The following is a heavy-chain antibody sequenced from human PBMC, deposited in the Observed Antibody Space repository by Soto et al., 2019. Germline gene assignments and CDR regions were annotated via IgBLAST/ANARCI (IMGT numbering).Heavy chain of an antibody. Sequence: PSETLSLTGTVSGGSISSSDYYWGWIRQPPGKGLEWIGYTYYSGTTYYNPSLKSRIAISTDTSKNQCSMRLSFVTDADKAVYYYVRERYSFGSSDFDSFGQ. CDR1: GGSISSSDYY. J-gene: IGHJ4*02. CDR3: VRERYSFGSSDFDS. CDR2: TYYSGTT. V-gene: IGHV4-30-4*01. D-gene: IGHD5-12*01.